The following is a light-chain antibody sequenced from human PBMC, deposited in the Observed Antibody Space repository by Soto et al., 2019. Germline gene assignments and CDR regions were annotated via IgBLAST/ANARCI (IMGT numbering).Light chain of an antibody. CDR2: AAS. J-gene: IGKJ5*01. V-gene: IGKV3-15*01. Sequence: EVVMTQSPATLSVSPGETATLSCRASQSVGSNLAWYQQKPGQAPRLLIYAASTRATGIPARFSGSGSGTEFSLTISSLQSEDFAVYYCQQYSKWPITFGQGTRLEIK. CDR3: QQYSKWPIT. CDR1: QSVGSN.